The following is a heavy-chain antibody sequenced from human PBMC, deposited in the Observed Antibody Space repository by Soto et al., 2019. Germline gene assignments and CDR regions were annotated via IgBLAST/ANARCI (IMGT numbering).Heavy chain of an antibody. CDR2: INPNKGAT. Sequence: QVQLVQSGAEVKKPGASVKVSCKAPRYIFTAYFMHWVRQAPGQGLEWMGWINPNKGATHYGLSFQGRVSMTRDTSISTAYMELSSLRSDDTAVYYCASHDPGARFDPWGQGTLVIVSS. CDR1: RYIFTAYF. J-gene: IGHJ5*02. CDR3: ASHDPGARFDP. V-gene: IGHV1-2*02. D-gene: IGHD1-1*01.